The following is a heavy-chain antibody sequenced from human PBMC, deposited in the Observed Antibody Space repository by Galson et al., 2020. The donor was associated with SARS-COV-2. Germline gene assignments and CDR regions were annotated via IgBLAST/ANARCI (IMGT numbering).Heavy chain of an antibody. CDR1: GYTFSDYW. CDR2: IYPTDSDT. V-gene: IGHV5-51*01. CDR3: ARHVRSSSNNGYLDL. J-gene: IGHJ2*01. Sequence: GESLKISCKSSGYTFSDYWIGWVRQMPGKGLEWMGVIYPTDSDTRYSPSFQGQVTISADKSISTAYVQWSSLKASDTATYYCARHVRSSSNNGYLDLWGRGTLVTGSS. D-gene: IGHD2-2*01.